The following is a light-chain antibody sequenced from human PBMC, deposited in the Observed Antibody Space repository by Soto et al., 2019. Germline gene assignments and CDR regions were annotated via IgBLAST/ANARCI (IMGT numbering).Light chain of an antibody. CDR2: GAS. CDR1: QSVSSSY. J-gene: IGKJ3*01. Sequence: EIVLTQSPGTLSLSPGERATLSCRASQSVSSSYLAWYQQKPGQAPRLPIYGASSRATGIPDRFSGSVSGTDFARTISRLEPEDFAEDYCQQYGSSPESFGPGTKVDIK. V-gene: IGKV3-20*01. CDR3: QQYGSSPES.